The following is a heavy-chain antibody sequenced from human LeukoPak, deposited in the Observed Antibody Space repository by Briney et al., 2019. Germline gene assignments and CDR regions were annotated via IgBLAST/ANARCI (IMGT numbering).Heavy chain of an antibody. J-gene: IGHJ4*02. V-gene: IGHV3-7*01. D-gene: IGHD3-3*01. Sequence: PGGSLRLSCAASGFIFSSYWMSWGRQAPGKGLEWVANIKQDGSEKYYVDSVKGRFTISRDNAKNSLFLQMNSLRAEDTAVYYCARHVRFEGVDYWGQGTLVTVSS. CDR3: ARHVRFEGVDY. CDR2: IKQDGSEK. CDR1: GFIFSSYW.